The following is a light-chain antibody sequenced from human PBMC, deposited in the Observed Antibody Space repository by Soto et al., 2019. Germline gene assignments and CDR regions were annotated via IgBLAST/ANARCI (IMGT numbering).Light chain of an antibody. CDR3: AAWDDGLNGPV. J-gene: IGLJ1*01. CDR2: NNN. CDR1: SSNIGRNT. V-gene: IGLV1-44*01. Sequence: QSVLTQPPSASGTPGQRVTISCSGSSSNIGRNTVNWYQQVPGTAPKLLIYNNNQRPSGVPDRFSGSKSGTSASLAINGLQSEDEADYYCAAWDDGLNGPVFGAGTKVTVL.